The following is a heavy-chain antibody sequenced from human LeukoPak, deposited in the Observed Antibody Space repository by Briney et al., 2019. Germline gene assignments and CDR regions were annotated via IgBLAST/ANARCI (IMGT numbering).Heavy chain of an antibody. CDR3: ARVRSTLRYYYDSSGYYDAFDI. J-gene: IGHJ3*02. Sequence: ASVKLSFYASGYTFTGYYMHWVRLAPAQGLELMGCTNPYSGGTHYAQKCQGRVTMPRDTSISTAYMELSRLRSDDTAVYYCARVRSTLRYYYDSSGYYDAFDIWGQGTMVTVSS. CDR2: TNPYSGGT. CDR1: GYTFTGYY. D-gene: IGHD3-22*01. V-gene: IGHV1-2*02.